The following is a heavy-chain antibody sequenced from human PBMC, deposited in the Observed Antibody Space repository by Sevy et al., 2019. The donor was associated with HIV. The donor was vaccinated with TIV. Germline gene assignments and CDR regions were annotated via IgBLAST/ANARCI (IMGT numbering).Heavy chain of an antibody. Sequence: GGSLRLSCAASGFTFSSYWMSWVRQAPGKGLEWVANIKQDGSEKYYVDYVKGRFTISRDNAKNSLYLQMNSLRAEDTAVYYCASLYYYDSSGYHWGQGTLVTVSS. J-gene: IGHJ4*02. CDR3: ASLYYYDSSGYH. CDR1: GFTFSSYW. CDR2: IKQDGSEK. V-gene: IGHV3-7*01. D-gene: IGHD3-22*01.